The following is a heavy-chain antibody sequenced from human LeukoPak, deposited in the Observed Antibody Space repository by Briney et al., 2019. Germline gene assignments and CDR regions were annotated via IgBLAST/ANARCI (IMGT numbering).Heavy chain of an antibody. CDR3: ARGTGIIGTTFGY. Sequence: GSLRLSCAASGFTFSSYSMNWGRQAPGKGLEWVSSISSSSSYIYYADSVKGRFTISRDNAKNSLYLQMNSLRAEDTAVYYCARGTGIIGTTFGYWGQGTLVTVSS. J-gene: IGHJ4*02. V-gene: IGHV3-21*01. D-gene: IGHD1-7*01. CDR1: GFTFSSYS. CDR2: ISSSSSYI.